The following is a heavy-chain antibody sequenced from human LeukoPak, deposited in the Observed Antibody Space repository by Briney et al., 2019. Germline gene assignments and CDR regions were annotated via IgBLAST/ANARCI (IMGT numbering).Heavy chain of an antibody. CDR2: IIPIFGTA. CDR3: ARDQYSSSAYYYYGMDV. V-gene: IGHV1-69*01. D-gene: IGHD6-13*01. CDR1: GGTFSSYA. J-gene: IGHJ6*02. Sequence: SVKVSCKASGGTFSSYAISWVRQAPGQGLEWMGGIIPIFGTANYAQKFQGRVTITADESTSTAYMELSSLRSEDTAVYYCARDQYSSSAYYYYGMDVWGQGTTVTVSS.